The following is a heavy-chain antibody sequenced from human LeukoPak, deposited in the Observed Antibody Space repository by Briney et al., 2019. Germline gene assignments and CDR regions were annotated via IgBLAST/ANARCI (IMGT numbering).Heavy chain of an antibody. CDR2: IYPNSGGT. V-gene: IGHV1-2*02. J-gene: IGHJ1*01. D-gene: IGHD3-22*01. CDR1: GYTFTGYY. CDR3: ARDGVGYYDSSGYYYFQH. Sequence: VASVKVSCKASGYTFTGYYMHWVRQAPGQGLEWMGWIYPNSGGTNYAQKFQGRVTMTRDTSISTAYMELSRLRSDDTAVYYCARDGVGYYDSSGYYYFQHWGQGTLVTVSS.